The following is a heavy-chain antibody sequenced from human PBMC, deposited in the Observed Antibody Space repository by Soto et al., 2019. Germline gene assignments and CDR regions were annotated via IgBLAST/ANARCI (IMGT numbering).Heavy chain of an antibody. CDR3: ARAGIESSGWQGLRYYNDY. Sequence: QVQLQESGPGLVKPSETLSLTCTVSGGSISNYYWSWIRQAPGKGLEWIAYISNSGVTNYNPSLKSRVTISMDTSKNQFSLRLSSVTAADTALYFCARAGIESSGWQGLRYYNDYWGQGALVTVSS. D-gene: IGHD6-19*01. V-gene: IGHV4-59*08. CDR1: GGSISNYY. J-gene: IGHJ4*02. CDR2: ISNSGVT.